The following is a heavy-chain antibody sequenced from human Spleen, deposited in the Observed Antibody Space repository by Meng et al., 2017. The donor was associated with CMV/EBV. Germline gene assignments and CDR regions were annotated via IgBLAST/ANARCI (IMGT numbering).Heavy chain of an antibody. Sequence: QGLLVQSGAEMKKPGDSVKVSCKASGYTFTTYGISWVRQAPGQGLEWMGWISAYHGNTNYAQKLQDRVSMTTDTSTSTVYMELSSLRSDDTAVYYCARDAGNGRLTVDYWGQGTLVTVSS. V-gene: IGHV1-18*01. CDR2: ISAYHGNT. CDR1: GYTFTTYG. J-gene: IGHJ4*02. D-gene: IGHD6-13*01. CDR3: ARDAGNGRLTVDY.